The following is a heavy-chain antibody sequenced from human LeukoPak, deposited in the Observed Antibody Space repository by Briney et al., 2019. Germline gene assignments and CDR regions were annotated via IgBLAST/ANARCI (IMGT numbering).Heavy chain of an antibody. Sequence: PSETLSLTCTVSGGSISSGSYYWGWIRQPAGKGLEWIGHIYANGNTNYNPSLKSRVTVSVDRSKNQFSLQLNSVTAADTAVYYCAKDRIDYCSSTSCYTSPRYFDYWGQGTLVTVSS. CDR2: IYANGNT. D-gene: IGHD2-2*02. CDR1: GGSISSGSYY. J-gene: IGHJ4*02. CDR3: AKDRIDYCSSTSCYTSPRYFDY. V-gene: IGHV4-61*09.